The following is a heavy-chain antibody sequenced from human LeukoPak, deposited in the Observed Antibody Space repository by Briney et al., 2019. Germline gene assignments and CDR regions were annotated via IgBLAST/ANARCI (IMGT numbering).Heavy chain of an antibody. Sequence: GGSLRLSCAASGFLFSKYWMTWVRQAPGKGLEWVANIKEDGSEIYYVESVKGRFTISRDNAKKSLYLEMSSLRVEDTAVYFCARLRSLDKWGQGTLVTVSS. V-gene: IGHV3-7*01. CDR1: GFLFSKYW. CDR2: IKEDGSEI. CDR3: ARLRSLDK. D-gene: IGHD5-24*01. J-gene: IGHJ4*02.